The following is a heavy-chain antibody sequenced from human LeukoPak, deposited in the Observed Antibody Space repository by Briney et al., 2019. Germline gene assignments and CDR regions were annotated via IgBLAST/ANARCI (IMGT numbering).Heavy chain of an antibody. CDR3: ARSSSWYRDYYYYMDV. D-gene: IGHD6-13*01. V-gene: IGHV5-51*01. CDR2: IYPGDSDT. J-gene: IGHJ6*03. CDR1: GYSFTSYW. Sequence: GESLKISCKGSGYSFTSYWTGWVRQMPGKGLEWMGIIYPGDSDTRYSPSFQGQVTISADKSISTAYLQWSSLKASDTAMYYCARSSSWYRDYYYYMDVWGKGTTVTISS.